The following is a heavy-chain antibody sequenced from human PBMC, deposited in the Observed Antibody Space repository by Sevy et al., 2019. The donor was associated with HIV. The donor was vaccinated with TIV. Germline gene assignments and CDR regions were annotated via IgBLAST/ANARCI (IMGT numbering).Heavy chain of an antibody. Sequence: ASVKVSCKASGDIFRNFVITWVRQAPGQGLEWMGGIITIAGTANNAQKYNGRVTITADEATSTVYMQLRSLRSEDTDVYYCATTVSCDGDCYFFDPWGQGTLVTVSS. J-gene: IGHJ5*02. V-gene: IGHV1-69*13. CDR1: GDIFRNFV. CDR3: ATTVSCDGDCYFFDP. D-gene: IGHD2-21*02. CDR2: IITIAGTA.